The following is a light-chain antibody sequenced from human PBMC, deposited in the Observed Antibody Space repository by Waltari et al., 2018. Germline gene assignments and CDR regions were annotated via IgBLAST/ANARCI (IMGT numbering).Light chain of an antibody. V-gene: IGKV3-15*01. Sequence: EIVMTQSPATLSVSPGERPTLSCRASQSVSSNLAWYQQKPGQAPRLLIYGSSTRATGIPARFSGSGSGTEFTLTISNLQSEDFAVYYCQQYNTWPPVTFGQGTRLEIK. CDR2: GSS. J-gene: IGKJ5*01. CDR1: QSVSSN. CDR3: QQYNTWPPVT.